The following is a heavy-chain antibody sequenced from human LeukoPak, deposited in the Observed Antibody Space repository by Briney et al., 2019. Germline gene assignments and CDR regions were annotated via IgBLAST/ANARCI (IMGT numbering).Heavy chain of an antibody. V-gene: IGHV4-59*11. CDR2: IHYSGNT. Sequence: SETLSLTCAVSGGSISSHFWTWIRHPPGKGLEWIRYIHYSGNTNYNPSLKSRLSISVDTSKNEFSLKLTSVTAADTAVYYCARDFLECSRASCLNWFDPWGQGTLVTVSS. J-gene: IGHJ5*02. CDR3: ARDFLECSRASCLNWFDP. D-gene: IGHD2-2*01. CDR1: GGSISSHF.